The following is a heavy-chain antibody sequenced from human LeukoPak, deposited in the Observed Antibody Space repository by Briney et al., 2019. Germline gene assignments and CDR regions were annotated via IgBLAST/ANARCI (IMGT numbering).Heavy chain of an antibody. D-gene: IGHD1-26*01. J-gene: IGHJ3*02. V-gene: IGHV3-72*01. CDR1: GFTLSDHY. Sequence: PGGSLRLSCAASGFTLSDHYIDWVRQAPEKGLEWVGRTGNKADGYTTEFAASVIGRFTISRDGSTNSLYLHMNSLTTEDTAMYHCTRGYSGISVYAFDIWGQGTMVTVSS. CDR2: TGNKADGYTT. CDR3: TRGYSGISVYAFDI.